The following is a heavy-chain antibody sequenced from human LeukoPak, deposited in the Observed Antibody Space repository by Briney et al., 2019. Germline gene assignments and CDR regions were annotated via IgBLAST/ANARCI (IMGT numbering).Heavy chain of an antibody. Sequence: SETLSLTCTVSGYSISNGYYWGWIRQPPGQGLEWIGSIYYSGSTYYNPSLKSRVTISVDTSKNQFSLKLSSVTAADTAVYYCARHARGGGGISMVRGVRTKYYFDYWGQGTLVTVSS. D-gene: IGHD3-10*01. CDR2: IYYSGST. CDR3: ARHARGGGGISMVRGVRTKYYFDY. J-gene: IGHJ4*02. V-gene: IGHV4-38-2*02. CDR1: GYSISNGYY.